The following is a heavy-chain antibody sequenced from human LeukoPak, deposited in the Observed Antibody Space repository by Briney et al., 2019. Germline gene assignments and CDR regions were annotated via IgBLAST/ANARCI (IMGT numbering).Heavy chain of an antibody. CDR2: MNPNSGNT. CDR3: ARALSWTTESYYYMDV. Sequence: ASVKVSCKASGYTFTSYDINWVRQATGQGLEWMGWMNPNSGNTGYAQKFQGRVTMTKNTSIGTAYMDLSSLRSEDTAVYYCARALSWTTESYYYMDVWGKGTTVTVS. V-gene: IGHV1-8*01. D-gene: IGHD3/OR15-3a*01. J-gene: IGHJ6*03. CDR1: GYTFTSYD.